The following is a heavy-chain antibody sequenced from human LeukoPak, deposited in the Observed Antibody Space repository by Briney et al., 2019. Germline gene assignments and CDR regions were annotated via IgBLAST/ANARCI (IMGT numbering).Heavy chain of an antibody. V-gene: IGHV3-21*01. D-gene: IGHD5-18*01. CDR2: ISSSSSYI. CDR1: GFTFSSYS. Sequence: GGSLRLSCAASGFTFSSYSMNWVRQAPGKGLEWVSSISSSSSYIYYADSVKGRFTISRDNAKNSLYLQMNSLRAEDTAVYYCARGPVDTAMVRTLDYWGQGTLVTVSS. CDR3: ARGPVDTAMVRTLDY. J-gene: IGHJ4*02.